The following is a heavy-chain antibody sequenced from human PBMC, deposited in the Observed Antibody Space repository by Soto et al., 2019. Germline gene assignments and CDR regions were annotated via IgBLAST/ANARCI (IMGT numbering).Heavy chain of an antibody. CDR3: VRDGHCITKCCYGNRFDP. V-gene: IGHV3-74*01. Sequence: GGSLRLSCAASGFTCSAYLMHWIRQFPGKGLEWVSRINSDASHRYYADSVKGRYTISRDNAQNSLHLEINSMRSEDTDVYYVVRDGHCITKCCYGNRFDPGGLGSLVTVS. CDR1: GFTCSAYL. J-gene: IGHJ5*02. CDR2: INSDASHR. D-gene: IGHD2-15*01.